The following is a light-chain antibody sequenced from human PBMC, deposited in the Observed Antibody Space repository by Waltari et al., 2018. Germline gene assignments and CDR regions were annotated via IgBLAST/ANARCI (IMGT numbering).Light chain of an antibody. Sequence: EIVLTQSPGTLYLSPGERATLSCRASQGLRSNFLAWYQHKAGQAPRLLIYGTSTRATGIPDRFSGSGSGTDFTLAIRRLEPEDFAVYYCQQYDSSPRTFGLGTKVEVK. V-gene: IGKV3-20*01. CDR3: QQYDSSPRT. CDR2: GTS. J-gene: IGKJ1*01. CDR1: QGLRSNF.